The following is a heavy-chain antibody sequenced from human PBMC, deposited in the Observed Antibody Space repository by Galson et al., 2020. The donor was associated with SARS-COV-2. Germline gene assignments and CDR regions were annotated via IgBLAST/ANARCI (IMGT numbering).Heavy chain of an antibody. Sequence: SETLSLTCTVSGGSISSSSYYWGWIRQPPGKGLEWIGSIYYSGSTYYNPSLKSRVTISVDTSKNQFSLKLSSVTAADTAVYYCARGRRESLIQLWVRGAFDYWGQGTLVTVSS. D-gene: IGHD5-18*01. CDR1: GGSISSSSYY. J-gene: IGHJ4*02. CDR2: IYYSGST. CDR3: ARGRRESLIQLWVRGAFDY. V-gene: IGHV4-39*07.